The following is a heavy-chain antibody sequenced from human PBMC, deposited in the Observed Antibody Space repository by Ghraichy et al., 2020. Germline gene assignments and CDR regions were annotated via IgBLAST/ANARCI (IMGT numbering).Heavy chain of an antibody. D-gene: IGHD1-26*01. V-gene: IGHV1-2*02. CDR3: ARDLGVTSGSPFNFFDP. CDR2: INPKSGGT. J-gene: IGHJ5*02. Sequence: ASVKVSCKASGYSFTDYYIHWVRQAPGQGLEWMGWINPKSGGTVFRQKFQDRVTVTRDTSISAAYMELTSLRSDDTAIYYCARDLGVTSGSPFNFFDPWGQGTLVTVSS. CDR1: GYSFTDYY.